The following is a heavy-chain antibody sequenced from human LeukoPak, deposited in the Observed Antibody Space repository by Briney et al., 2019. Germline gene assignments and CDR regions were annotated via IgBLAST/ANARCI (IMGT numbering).Heavy chain of an antibody. J-gene: IGHJ3*02. V-gene: IGHV4-39*07. CDR2: IYYSGST. Sequence: ASETLSLTCTVSGGSISSSSYYWGWIRQPPGKGLEWIGSIYYSGSTYYNPSLKSRVTISVDTSKNQFSLKLSSVTAADTAVYYCARASLVTHDAFDIWGQGTMVTVSS. CDR1: GGSISSSSYY. CDR3: ARASLVTHDAFDI. D-gene: IGHD4-23*01.